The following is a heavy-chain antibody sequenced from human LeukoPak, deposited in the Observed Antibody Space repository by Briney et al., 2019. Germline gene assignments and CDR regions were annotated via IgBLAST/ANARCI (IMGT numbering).Heavy chain of an antibody. D-gene: IGHD6-13*01. CDR1: GGSISSSSYY. CDR2: IYYSGST. Sequence: SETLSLTCTVSGGSISSSSYYWGWIRQPPGKGLEWIGSIYYSGSTYYNPSLKSRVSISVDTSKNQFSLKLSSVTAADTAVYYCARDGTPRIAAAGTGDAFDIWGQGTMVTVSS. J-gene: IGHJ3*02. CDR3: ARDGTPRIAAAGTGDAFDI. V-gene: IGHV4-39*07.